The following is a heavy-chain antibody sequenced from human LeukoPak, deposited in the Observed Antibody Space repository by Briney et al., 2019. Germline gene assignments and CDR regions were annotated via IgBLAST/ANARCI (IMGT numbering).Heavy chain of an antibody. D-gene: IGHD5-12*01. CDR3: ARDSGYVGYYYYYMDV. Sequence: ASVKVSCKASGYTFTSYGISWVRQAPGQGLEWMGWISAYNGNTNYAQKLQGRVTITTDESTSTAYMELSSLRSEDTAVYYCARDSGYVGYYYYYMDVWGKGTTVTVSS. CDR1: GYTFTSYG. V-gene: IGHV1-18*01. J-gene: IGHJ6*03. CDR2: ISAYNGNT.